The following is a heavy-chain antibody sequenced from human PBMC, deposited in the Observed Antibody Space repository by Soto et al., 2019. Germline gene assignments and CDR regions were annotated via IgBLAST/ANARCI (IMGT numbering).Heavy chain of an antibody. V-gene: IGHV4-39*01. Sequence: QLQLQESGPRLVKPSQTLSLTCSVSGDSIGSSDYYWAWIRQAPGKGLDWIGSVSSGGAYYTPSLMGRLTLSVMSESQFSLNLNSVTAADTATYYCARHVRTGGLNHWYFDFWGHGTLVTVSS. CDR2: VSSGGA. CDR3: ARHVRTGGLNHWYFDF. CDR1: GDSIGSSDYY. D-gene: IGHD2-8*02. J-gene: IGHJ4*01.